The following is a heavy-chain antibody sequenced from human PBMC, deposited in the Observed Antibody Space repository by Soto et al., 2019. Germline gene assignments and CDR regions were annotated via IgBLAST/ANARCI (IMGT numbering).Heavy chain of an antibody. D-gene: IGHD2-15*01. V-gene: IGHV1-69*12. CDR2: IIPIFGTA. CDR3: ARESRYCSGGSCYFLPGIDY. Sequence: QVQLVQSGAEVKKPGSSVKVSCKASGGTFSSYAISWVRQACGQGLEWMGGIIPIFGTANYAQKFQGRVTITADESTSTAYMELSSLRSEDTAVYYCARESRYCSGGSCYFLPGIDYWGQGTLVTVSS. J-gene: IGHJ4*02. CDR1: GGTFSSYA.